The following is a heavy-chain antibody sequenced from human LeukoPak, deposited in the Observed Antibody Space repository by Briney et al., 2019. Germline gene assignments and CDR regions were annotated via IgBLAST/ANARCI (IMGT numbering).Heavy chain of an antibody. D-gene: IGHD3-9*01. CDR3: ARHALYDILTGTRDAFDI. J-gene: IGHJ3*02. CDR1: GGSISSYY. Sequence: SETLSLTCTVSGGSISSYYWSWIRQPPGKGLEWIGYIYYSGSTNYNPSLKSRVTISVDTSKNQFSLKLSSVTAADTAVYYCARHALYDILTGTRDAFDIWGQGTMVTVSS. CDR2: IYYSGST. V-gene: IGHV4-59*08.